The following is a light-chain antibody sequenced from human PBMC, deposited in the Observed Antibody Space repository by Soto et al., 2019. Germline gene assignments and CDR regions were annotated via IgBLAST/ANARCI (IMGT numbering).Light chain of an antibody. CDR2: DAS. Sequence: ETVLTQSPGTLSFSPGERATLSCRASQSISSNYLAWYQQKPGQAPRLLIYDASSRATGIPDRFSGSGSGPDFTLTIRRLEPEDFAVYHCQRYRCSPPQKFGQGTKVEIK. CDR1: QSISSNY. J-gene: IGKJ1*01. CDR3: QRYRCSPPQK. V-gene: IGKV3-20*01.